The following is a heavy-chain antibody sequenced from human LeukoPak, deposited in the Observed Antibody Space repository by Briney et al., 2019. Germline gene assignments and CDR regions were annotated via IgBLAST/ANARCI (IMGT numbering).Heavy chain of an antibody. CDR2: ISPDGSTT. D-gene: IGHD3-10*01. CDR1: GFTFSSYW. CDR3: AKADGSGSYSDF. J-gene: IGHJ4*02. V-gene: IGHV3-74*01. Sequence: SGGSLRLSCAASGFTFSSYWMHWVRQAPGKGLVWVSRISPDGSTTGHADSVKGRFTTSRDNAKNTLYLQMNSLRAEDTAVYYCAKADGSGSYSDFWGQGTLVTVSS.